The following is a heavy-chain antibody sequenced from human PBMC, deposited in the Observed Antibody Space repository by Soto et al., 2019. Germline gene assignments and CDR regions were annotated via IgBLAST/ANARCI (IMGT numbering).Heavy chain of an antibody. V-gene: IGHV5-51*03. CDR3: ARVYDSSGYYSNCKGGPNAFDI. J-gene: IGHJ3*02. Sequence: GESLKISCKGSGYSFTSYWIGWVRQMPGKGLEWMGIIYPGDSDTRYSPSFQGQVTISADKSISTAYLQWSSLKASDTAMYYCARVYDSSGYYSNCKGGPNAFDIWGQGTMVTVSS. CDR2: IYPGDSDT. D-gene: IGHD3-22*01. CDR1: GYSFTSYW.